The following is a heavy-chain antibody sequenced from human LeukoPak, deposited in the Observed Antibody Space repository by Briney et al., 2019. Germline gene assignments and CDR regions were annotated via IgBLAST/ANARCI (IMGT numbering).Heavy chain of an antibody. D-gene: IGHD3-10*02. J-gene: IGHJ6*04. Sequence: PSETLSLTCIVSGVSIRSRNSYWGWIRQPPGKGLEWIGSIYYSGSTYYNPSLKSRVTISVDTSKNQFSLKLSSVTAADTAVYYCEITMYDGGVWGKGTTVTISS. V-gene: IGHV4-39*01. CDR2: IYYSGST. CDR3: EITMYDGGV. CDR1: GVSIRSRNSY.